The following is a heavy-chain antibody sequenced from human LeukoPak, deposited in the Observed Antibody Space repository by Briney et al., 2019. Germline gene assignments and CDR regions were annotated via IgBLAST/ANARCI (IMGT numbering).Heavy chain of an antibody. CDR2: IYSGGDT. Sequence: GGSLRLSCAASGFTVSRNYMSWVRQAPGKGLEWVSVIYSGGDTYYADAVKGRFTISRDISKNTLYLQINSLRAEDTAFYYCARSPPASPFDYWGQGTLVTVSS. D-gene: IGHD2-2*01. V-gene: IGHV3-53*01. CDR1: GFTVSRNY. CDR3: ARSPPASPFDY. J-gene: IGHJ4*02.